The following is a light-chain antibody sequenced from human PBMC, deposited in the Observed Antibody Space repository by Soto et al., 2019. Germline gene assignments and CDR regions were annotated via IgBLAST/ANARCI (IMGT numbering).Light chain of an antibody. J-gene: IGLJ7*01. CDR2: GNS. V-gene: IGLV1-40*01. CDR3: QSYDSSLSAV. CDR1: SSNIGAGYD. Sequence: QSVLTQPPSVSGAPGQRVTISCTGSSSNIGAGYDVHWYQQLPGTAPKLLIYGNSNRPSGVPDRISGSKSGTSASLAITGLQAEDEADYYCQSYDSSLSAVFGGGTQLTVL.